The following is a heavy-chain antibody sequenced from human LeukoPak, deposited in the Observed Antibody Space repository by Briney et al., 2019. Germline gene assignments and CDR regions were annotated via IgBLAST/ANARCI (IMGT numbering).Heavy chain of an antibody. D-gene: IGHD5-18*01. J-gene: IGHJ4*02. CDR1: GGSISSSSYH. Sequence: SETLSLTCTVSGGSISSSSYHWGWIRQPPGKGLEWIGNMYYSGSTYYNPSLKSRVTLSVDTSKNQFSLKMSSVSAADTALYYCARRYGSTLYFDYWGQGTLVTVSS. CDR2: MYYSGST. V-gene: IGHV4-39*01. CDR3: ARRYGSTLYFDY.